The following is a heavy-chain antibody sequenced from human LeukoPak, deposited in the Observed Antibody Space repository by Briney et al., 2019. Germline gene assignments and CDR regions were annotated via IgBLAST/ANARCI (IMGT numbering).Heavy chain of an antibody. CDR2: IIPIFGTA. Sequence: ASVNVSCKASGGTFISYAISWVRQAPGQGLEWMGGIIPIFGTANYAQKFQGRVTITADESTSTAYMELSSLRSEDTAVYYCARLDLRYSSSWYYFDYWGQGTLVTVSS. CDR1: GGTFISYA. D-gene: IGHD6-13*01. V-gene: IGHV1-69*13. J-gene: IGHJ4*02. CDR3: ARLDLRYSSSWYYFDY.